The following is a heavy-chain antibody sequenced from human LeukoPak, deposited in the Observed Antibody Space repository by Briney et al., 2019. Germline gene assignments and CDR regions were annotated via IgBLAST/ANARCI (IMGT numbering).Heavy chain of an antibody. CDR3: ARDRNFPSGGIQLWLFDY. D-gene: IGHD5-18*01. J-gene: IGHJ4*02. Sequence: ASVKVSCKVSGYTLTELSMHWVRQAPGKGLEWMGWINPNSGGTNYAQKFQGRVTMTRDTSISTAYMELSRLRSDDTAVYYCARDRNFPSGGIQLWLFDYWGQGTLVTVSS. V-gene: IGHV1-2*02. CDR2: INPNSGGT. CDR1: GYTLTELS.